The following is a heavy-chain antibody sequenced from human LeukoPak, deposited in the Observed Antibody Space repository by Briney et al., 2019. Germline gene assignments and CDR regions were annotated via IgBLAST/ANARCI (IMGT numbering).Heavy chain of an antibody. J-gene: IGHJ3*02. V-gene: IGHV3-11*04. Sequence: GGSLRLSCAASGFTFSDYYMSWIRQAPGKGLEWVSYISSSGSTIYYADSVKGRCTISRDNAKNSMYLQMNSLRAEDTAVYYCARDGGSYSSGWYDYDAFEIWGQETMVTVSS. CDR1: GFTFSDYY. D-gene: IGHD6-19*01. CDR3: ARDGGSYSSGWYDYDAFEI. CDR2: ISSSGSTI.